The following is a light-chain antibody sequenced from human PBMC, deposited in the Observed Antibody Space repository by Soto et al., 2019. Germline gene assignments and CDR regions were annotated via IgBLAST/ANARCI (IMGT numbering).Light chain of an antibody. Sequence: DIQMTQSPSTLSASVGDGVTITCRASQSISVWLAWYQQRPGKAPKFLMYDASSLETGVPSRFSGSGSGTEFTLTISSLQPDDSATYYCQQYDSSSPTFGQGTKLEIK. CDR2: DAS. CDR3: QQYDSSSPT. J-gene: IGKJ2*01. CDR1: QSISVW. V-gene: IGKV1-5*01.